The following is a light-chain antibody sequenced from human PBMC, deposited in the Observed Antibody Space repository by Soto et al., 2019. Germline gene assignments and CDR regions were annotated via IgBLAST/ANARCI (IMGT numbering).Light chain of an antibody. CDR1: QNINSY. V-gene: IGKV1-39*01. J-gene: IGKJ5*01. CDR2: AAS. Sequence: DIQMTQSPSSLSASVGDRVTITCRARQNINSYLNWYQQKPGKAPKLLIYAASSLQSGVPSRFSGSGSGTDFTLTVSSLQPEDFATYYCHQSYDIPTFGQATRLVI. CDR3: HQSYDIPT.